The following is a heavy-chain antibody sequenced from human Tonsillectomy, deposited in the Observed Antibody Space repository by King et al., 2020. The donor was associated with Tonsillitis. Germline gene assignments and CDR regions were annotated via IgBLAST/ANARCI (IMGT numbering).Heavy chain of an antibody. Sequence: QLQESGPGLVKPSETLSLTCTVSGDSISSSTYYWGWIRQPPGKGLEWIGSIYYTGSTYYNPSLKSRVTISVDTSKNQFSLKLSSVTAADTAVYFCARQKGGTVTTPSYFDNSGQGTLLTVSS. J-gene: IGHJ4*02. CDR2: IYYTGST. CDR3: ARQKGGTVTTPSYFDN. CDR1: GDSISSSTYY. V-gene: IGHV4-39*01. D-gene: IGHD4-17*01.